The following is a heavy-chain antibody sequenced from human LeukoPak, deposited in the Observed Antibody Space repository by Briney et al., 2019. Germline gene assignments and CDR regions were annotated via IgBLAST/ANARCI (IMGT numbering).Heavy chain of an antibody. V-gene: IGHV4-39*07. Sequence: PSETLSLTCTVSGGSISSSSYYWGWIRQPPGKGLEWIGSIYYSVSTPYNPSLKSRVTISVDTSKNQFSLKLSSVTAADAAVYYCARVWELSDAFDIWGQGTMVTVSS. CDR2: IYYSVST. CDR1: GGSISSSSYY. D-gene: IGHD1-26*01. J-gene: IGHJ3*02. CDR3: ARVWELSDAFDI.